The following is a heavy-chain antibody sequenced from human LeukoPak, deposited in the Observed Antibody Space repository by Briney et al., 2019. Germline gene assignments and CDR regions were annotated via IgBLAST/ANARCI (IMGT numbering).Heavy chain of an antibody. CDR3: ARDGSLDY. CDR1: GYTFTSYG. CDR2: INPNSGDT. Sequence: ASVKVSCKASGYTFTSYGISWVRQAPGQGLEWMGWINPNSGDTNYAQKFQGRVTMTRDTSISTVYMELSRLRSDDTAVYYCARDGSLDYWGQGTLVTVSS. J-gene: IGHJ4*02. V-gene: IGHV1-2*02.